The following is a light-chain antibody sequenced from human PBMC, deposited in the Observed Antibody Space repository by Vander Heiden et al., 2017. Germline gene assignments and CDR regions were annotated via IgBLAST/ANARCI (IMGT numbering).Light chain of an antibody. V-gene: IGKV3-11*01. Sequence: EIVLTQSPDTLSLSPGASVTLPCRASPRVRSYLAWYQQKPGQVPRRLIYDSSNRATGVPARFSGSGSGTDFTLTISSLEPEDFAIYYCQQRNNRPLITFGQGTRVEIK. J-gene: IGKJ5*01. CDR3: QQRNNRPLIT. CDR2: DSS. CDR1: PRVRSY.